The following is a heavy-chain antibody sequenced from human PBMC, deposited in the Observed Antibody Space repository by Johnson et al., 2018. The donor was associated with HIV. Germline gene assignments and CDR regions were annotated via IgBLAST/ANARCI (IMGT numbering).Heavy chain of an antibody. CDR3: ARNGDGYTPDAFDI. CDR2: IKQDGSER. J-gene: IGHJ3*02. Sequence: VQLVESGGGLVQPGESLRLSCVVSGFTFGTYWMTWVRQAPGNGLEWVATIKQDGSERYHVDSVKGRFTISRDNAKKSLYLQMNSLRVEDTAVYFCARNGDGYTPDAFDIWGQGTVVTVSS. V-gene: IGHV3-7*04. D-gene: IGHD5-24*01. CDR1: GFTFGTYW.